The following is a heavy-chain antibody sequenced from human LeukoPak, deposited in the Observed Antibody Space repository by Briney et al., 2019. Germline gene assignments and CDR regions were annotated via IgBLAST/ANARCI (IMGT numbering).Heavy chain of an antibody. Sequence: GGSLRLSCAASGFTFSSYEMHWVRQAPGKGLEWVSYISSSGSTKYYADSVKGRFTISRDDAKNSLYLQMNSLGAEDTAIYYCAREGIDSSGHSFDYWGQGTLVTVSS. CDR1: GFTFSSYE. J-gene: IGHJ4*02. CDR3: AREGIDSSGHSFDY. D-gene: IGHD3-22*01. V-gene: IGHV3-48*03. CDR2: ISSSGSTK.